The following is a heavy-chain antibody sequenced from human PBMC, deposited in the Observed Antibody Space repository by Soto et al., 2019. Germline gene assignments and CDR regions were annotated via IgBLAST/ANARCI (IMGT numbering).Heavy chain of an antibody. J-gene: IGHJ6*02. CDR2: IIPIFGTA. D-gene: IGHD3-10*01. V-gene: IGHV1-69*01. CDR1: GGTFSSYA. Sequence: QVQLVQSGAEVKKPGSSVKVSCKASGGTFSSYAISWVRQAPGQGLEWMGGIIPIFGTANYAQKFQGRVTITADASTSTAYMELSSLSSEDTAVYYCARAPLWFGELSTYYYWYGMDVWGQGTTVTVSS. CDR3: ARAPLWFGELSTYYYWYGMDV.